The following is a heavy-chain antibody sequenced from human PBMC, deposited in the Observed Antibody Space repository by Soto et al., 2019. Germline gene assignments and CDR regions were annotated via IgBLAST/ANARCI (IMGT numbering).Heavy chain of an antibody. CDR1: GFIFSNYA. V-gene: IGHV3-23*01. D-gene: IGHD6-13*01. CDR3: AKDKVAYSSSWENWFDP. Sequence: GGSLRLSCAASGFIFSNYAMHWVRQAPGKGLEWVSAISGSGGSTYYADSVKGRFTISRDNSKNTLYLQMNSLRAEDTAVYYCAKDKVAYSSSWENWFDPWGQGTLVTVSS. CDR2: ISGSGGST. J-gene: IGHJ5*02.